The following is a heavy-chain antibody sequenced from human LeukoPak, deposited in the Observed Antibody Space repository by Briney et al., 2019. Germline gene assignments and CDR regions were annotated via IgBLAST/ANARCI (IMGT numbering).Heavy chain of an antibody. J-gene: IGHJ4*02. D-gene: IGHD5-18*01. CDR1: GYTFTGYY. CDR2: INPNSGGT. CDR3: ARDTTMITYWFDY. Sequence: ASVKVSCKASGYTFTGYYMHWVRQAPGQGLEWMGWINPNSGGTNYAQKFQGRVTMTRDTSVSTAYMELNRLRSDDTGVYYCARDTTMITYWFDYWGQGTLVTVSS. V-gene: IGHV1-2*02.